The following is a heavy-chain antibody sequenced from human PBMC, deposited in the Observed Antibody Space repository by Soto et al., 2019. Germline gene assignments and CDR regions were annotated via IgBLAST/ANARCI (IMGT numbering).Heavy chain of an antibody. Sequence: VGSLRLSCAASGFTFSSYGMHWVRQAPGKGLEWVAVIWYDGSNKYYADSVKGRFTISRDNSKNTLYLQMNSLRAEDTAVYYCARDRNLIVVVPAAPAPNWFDPWGQGTLVTVSS. CDR1: GFTFSSYG. CDR3: ARDRNLIVVVPAAPAPNWFDP. V-gene: IGHV3-33*01. J-gene: IGHJ5*02. CDR2: IWYDGSNK. D-gene: IGHD2-2*01.